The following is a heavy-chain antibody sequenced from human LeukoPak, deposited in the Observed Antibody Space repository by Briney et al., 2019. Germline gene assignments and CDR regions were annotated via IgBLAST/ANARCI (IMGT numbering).Heavy chain of an antibody. Sequence: KPSETLSLTCTVSGGSISSYYWSWIRQPPGKGLEWIGYIYYSGSTNYNPSLKSRVTISVDTSKNQFSLKLSSVTAADTAVYYCARDLLWFESHYFDYWGQGTLVTVSS. J-gene: IGHJ4*02. D-gene: IGHD3-10*01. CDR2: IYYSGST. V-gene: IGHV4-59*01. CDR1: GGSISSYY. CDR3: ARDLLWFESHYFDY.